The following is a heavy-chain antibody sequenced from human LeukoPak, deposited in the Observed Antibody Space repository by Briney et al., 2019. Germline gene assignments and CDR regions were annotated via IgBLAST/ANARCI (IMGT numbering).Heavy chain of an antibody. D-gene: IGHD6-13*01. V-gene: IGHV4-30-2*01. CDR2: IYHSGST. Sequence: SETLSLTCTVSGGSISSGDYYWSWIRQPPGKGLEWIGYIYHSGSTYYNPSLKSRVTISVDRSQNQFSLKLSSVTAADTAVYYCARVRLQQQLFGYYYYYMDVWGKGTTVTVSS. CDR1: GGSISSGDYY. J-gene: IGHJ6*03. CDR3: ARVRLQQQLFGYYYYYMDV.